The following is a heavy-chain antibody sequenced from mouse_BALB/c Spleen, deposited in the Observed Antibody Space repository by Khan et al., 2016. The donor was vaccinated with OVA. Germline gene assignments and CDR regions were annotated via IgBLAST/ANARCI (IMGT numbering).Heavy chain of an antibody. CDR2: ISYSGVT. D-gene: IGHD1-1*01. CDR3: ARGNYYGYYFDY. CDR1: GYSITSGYA. Sequence: EVQLQQSGPGLVKPSQSLSLTCTVTGYSITSGYAWNWIRQFPGNKLEWMGYISYSGVTSYTPSLKSRISITRDTSKNQFFQQLNSVTTEDTATDVSARGNYYGYYFDYWGQGTTLTVSA. J-gene: IGHJ2*01. V-gene: IGHV3-2*02.